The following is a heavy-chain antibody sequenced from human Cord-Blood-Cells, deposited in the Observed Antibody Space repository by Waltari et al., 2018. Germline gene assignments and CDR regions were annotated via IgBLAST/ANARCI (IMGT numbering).Heavy chain of an antibody. CDR2: INAGNGNT. CDR1: GYTFTSYA. Sequence: QVQLVQSGAEVKKPGVSVKVSCKASGYTFTSYAMHWVRQAPGQRLEWMGWINAGNGNTKYSQKFQGRVTITRDTSASTAYMELSSLRSEDTAVYYWARAPGAVAGPAVDYWGQGTLVTVSS. D-gene: IGHD6-19*01. V-gene: IGHV1-3*01. CDR3: ARAPGAVAGPAVDY. J-gene: IGHJ4*02.